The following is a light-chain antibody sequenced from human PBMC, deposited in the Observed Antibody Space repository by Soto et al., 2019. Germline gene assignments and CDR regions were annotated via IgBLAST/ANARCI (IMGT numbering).Light chain of an antibody. CDR2: GAS. J-gene: IGKJ2*01. V-gene: IGKV3-20*01. Sequence: EIVLTQSPGTLSLSPGERATLSCRASQSVISRYLAWYQQKPGQAPKLLIYGASSRATGIPDRFSGIGSGTDFTLTVSGLEPEDFAVYYCQHYGSSSYTFGQGTKLEIK. CDR1: QSVISRY. CDR3: QHYGSSSYT.